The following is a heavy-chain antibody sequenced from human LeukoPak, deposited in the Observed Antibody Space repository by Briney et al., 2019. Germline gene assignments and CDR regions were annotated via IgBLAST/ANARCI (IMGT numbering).Heavy chain of an antibody. CDR3: ARSDIWGSYRFLDY. D-gene: IGHD3-16*02. CDR2: INHSGST. CDR1: GGSFSGYS. Sequence: PSETLSLTCAVYGGSFSGYSWSWIRQAPGKGLEWIGEINHSGSTNYNPSLKSRVTISLDTSKNQFSLKVSSVTAADTAVYYCARSDIWGSYRFLDYWGQGALVTVSS. V-gene: IGHV4-34*01. J-gene: IGHJ4*02.